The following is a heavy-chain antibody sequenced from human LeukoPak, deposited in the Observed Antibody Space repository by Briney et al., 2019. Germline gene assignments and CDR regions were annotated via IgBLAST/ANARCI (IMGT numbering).Heavy chain of an antibody. D-gene: IGHD6-13*01. CDR2: IYHSGTT. J-gene: IGHJ4*02. CDR3: ARGVYIAAAQYAY. CDR1: GGSISSYY. Sequence: SETLSLTCTVSGGSISSYYWSRIRQPPGKGLEWIGYIYHSGTTNYNPSPKSRVTISVDTSKNQFSLKLSSVTAADTAVYYCARGVYIAAAQYAYWGQGTLVTVSS. V-gene: IGHV4-59*01.